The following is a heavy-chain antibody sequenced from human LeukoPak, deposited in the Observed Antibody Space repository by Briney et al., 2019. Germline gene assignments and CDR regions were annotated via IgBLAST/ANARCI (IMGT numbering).Heavy chain of an antibody. CDR2: IKSKTDGGTT. J-gene: IGHJ4*02. Sequence: PGGSLRLSCAASGFTLSNAWMSWVRQAPGKGLEWVGRIKSKTDGGTTDYAAPVKGRFTISRDDSKNTLYLQMNSLKTEDTAVYYCTTDRPQYYYDSSGYYPFDYWGQGTLVTVSS. D-gene: IGHD3-22*01. CDR1: GFTLSNAW. CDR3: TTDRPQYYYDSSGYYPFDY. V-gene: IGHV3-15*01.